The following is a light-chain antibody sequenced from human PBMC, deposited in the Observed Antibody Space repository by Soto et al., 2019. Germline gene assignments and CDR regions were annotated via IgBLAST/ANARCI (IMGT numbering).Light chain of an antibody. CDR2: WAS. J-gene: IGKJ1*01. CDR1: QSVLYSSDNKNY. V-gene: IGKV4-1*01. Sequence: DIVMTQSPDSLAVSLGERATINCKSSQSVLYSSDNKNYLAWYQQKPGQPPNLLIYWASTRESGVPDRFSGSGSGTDFTRTISSLQAEDVAVYYCQQYYSTPRTFGQGTKVEIK. CDR3: QQYYSTPRT.